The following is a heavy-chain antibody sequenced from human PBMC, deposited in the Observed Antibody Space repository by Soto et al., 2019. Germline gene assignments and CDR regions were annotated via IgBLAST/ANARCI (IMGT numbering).Heavy chain of an antibody. Sequence: EVQLLESGGGLVQPGGSLRLSCAASGFTFSSYAMSWVRQAPGKGLEWVSAISGSGGSTYYADSVKGRFTISRDNSKNTLYLQMNSLTAEDTPVYYCASAEREYFSYRMAGWCPETTVSVSS. CDR1: GFTFSSYA. V-gene: IGHV3-23*01. CDR2: ISGSGGST. J-gene: IGHJ6*02. D-gene: IGHD1-1*01. CDR3: ASAEREYFSYRMAG.